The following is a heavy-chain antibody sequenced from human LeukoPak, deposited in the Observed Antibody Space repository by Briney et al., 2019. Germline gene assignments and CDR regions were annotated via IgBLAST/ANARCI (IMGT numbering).Heavy chain of an antibody. J-gene: IGHJ4*02. CDR3: ARSLVAVAGDFDY. V-gene: IGHV1-8*01. CDR1: GYTFTSYD. Sequence: ASVKVSCKASGYTFTSYDINWVRQATGQGLEWMGWMNPNSGNTGYAQKFQGRVTMTRNTSISTAYMELSSLRSEDTAEYYCARSLVAVAGDFDYWGQGTLVTVSS. CDR2: MNPNSGNT. D-gene: IGHD6-19*01.